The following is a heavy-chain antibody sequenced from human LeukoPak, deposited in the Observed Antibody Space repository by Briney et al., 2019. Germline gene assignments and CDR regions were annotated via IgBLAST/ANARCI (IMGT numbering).Heavy chain of an antibody. CDR3: ASRIAAAGVGLSFDY. CDR1: GFTLSSYA. Sequence: GGSLRLSCAASGFTLSSYAMSWVRQAPGNRLECVSSSSGSGGSTCCAASVKGWFTISRDNSKNTLYLQMNSLRAEDTGVYYCASRIAAAGVGLSFDYWGQGTLVTVSS. D-gene: IGHD6-13*01. CDR2: SSGSGGST. J-gene: IGHJ4*02. V-gene: IGHV3-23*01.